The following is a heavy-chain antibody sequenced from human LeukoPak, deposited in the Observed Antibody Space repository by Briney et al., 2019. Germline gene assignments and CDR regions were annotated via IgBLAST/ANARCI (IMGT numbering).Heavy chain of an antibody. D-gene: IGHD3-22*01. Sequence: ASVKVSCKASGYTFTSYYMHWVRHAPGQGLEWMGIINPSGGSTSYAQKFQGRVTMTRDMSTSTVYLELNTLSTDAPAVYYCAREYYSDSSGYYQGDMGAVDYWGQGTLVPVSS. J-gene: IGHJ4*02. CDR1: GYTFTSYY. CDR3: AREYYSDSSGYYQGDMGAVDY. CDR2: INPSGGST. V-gene: IGHV1-46*01.